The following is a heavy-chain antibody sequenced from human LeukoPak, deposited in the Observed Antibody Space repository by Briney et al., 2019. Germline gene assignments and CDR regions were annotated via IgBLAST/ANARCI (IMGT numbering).Heavy chain of an antibody. V-gene: IGHV1-58*01. CDR3: AADPYYYGSGSYVFRFDP. Sequence: SVKVSFKASGFTFTSSAVQWVRQARGQRLEWIGWIVVGSGNTNYAQKFQERVTITRDMSTSTAYMELSSLRSEDTAVYYCAADPYYYGSGSYVFRFDPWGQGTLVTVSS. CDR2: IVVGSGNT. J-gene: IGHJ5*02. CDR1: GFTFTSSA. D-gene: IGHD3-10*01.